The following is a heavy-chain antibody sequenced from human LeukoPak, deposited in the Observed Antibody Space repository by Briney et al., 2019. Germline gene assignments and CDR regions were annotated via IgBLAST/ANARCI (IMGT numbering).Heavy chain of an antibody. V-gene: IGHV3-21*01. J-gene: IGHJ4*02. Sequence: KPGGSLRLSCAASGFTFSSYSMNWVRQAPGKGLEWVSSISSSSSYIYYADSVKGRFTISRDNAKNSLYLQMNSLRAEDTAVYYCARDRYCGGDCSSFDYWGQGTLVAVSS. CDR3: ARDRYCGGDCSSFDY. CDR1: GFTFSSYS. D-gene: IGHD2-21*02. CDR2: ISSSSSYI.